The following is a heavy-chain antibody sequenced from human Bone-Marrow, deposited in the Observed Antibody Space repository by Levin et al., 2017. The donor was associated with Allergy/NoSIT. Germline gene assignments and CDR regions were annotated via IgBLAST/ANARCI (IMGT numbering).Heavy chain of an antibody. V-gene: IGHV4-34*01. CDR2: ISQSGGT. D-gene: IGHD2-2*01. CDR1: GGSLSGYY. Sequence: SQTLSLTCAVHGGSLSGYYWTWIRQPPGKGLEWIGEISQSGGTKYNPSLKSRVTMSLDTSKNQFPLKVTSVPAADTAIYYGVRGGHQWGQGTLVTVSS. CDR3: VRGGHQ. J-gene: IGHJ4*02.